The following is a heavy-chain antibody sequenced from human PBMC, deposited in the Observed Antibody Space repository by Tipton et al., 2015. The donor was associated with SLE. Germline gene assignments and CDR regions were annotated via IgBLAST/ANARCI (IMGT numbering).Heavy chain of an antibody. CDR2: INHSGST. Sequence: TLSLTCAVYNGYFSDYSWNWIRQPPGKGLEWIGEINHSGSTNYNPSLKRRVTISVDTSKNQFSLNLNSVTGADTAVYYCARVERDYEFWSGYYPPSYFDYWGQGTLVTVSS. CDR3: ARVERDYEFWSGYYPPSYFDY. V-gene: IGHV4-34*01. CDR1: NGYFSDYS. J-gene: IGHJ4*02. D-gene: IGHD3-3*01.